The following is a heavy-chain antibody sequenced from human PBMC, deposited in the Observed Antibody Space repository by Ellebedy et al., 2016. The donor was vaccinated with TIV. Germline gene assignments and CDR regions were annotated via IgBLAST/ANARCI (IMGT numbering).Heavy chain of an antibody. Sequence: GESLKISCAAWGFSFSNFWMSWVRQAPGKGLEWVAHIKTDGSETYYVDSVKGRFTISRETAKNALFLQMDGLRVDDSAVYYCVGFGVFNLWGQGAPVTVSS. J-gene: IGHJ5*02. CDR2: IKTDGSET. CDR1: GFSFSNFW. D-gene: IGHD3-3*01. V-gene: IGHV3-7*01. CDR3: VGFGVFNL.